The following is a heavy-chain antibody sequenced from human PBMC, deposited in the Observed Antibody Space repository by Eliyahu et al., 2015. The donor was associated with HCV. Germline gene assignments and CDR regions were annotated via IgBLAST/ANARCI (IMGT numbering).Heavy chain of an antibody. V-gene: IGHV4-59*01. Sequence: QVQLQESGPGLVKPSETLSLTCTVSGGSISSYYWSWXRQPPGKGLEWIGYIYYSGSTNYNPSLKSRVTISVDTSKNQFSLKLSSVTAADTAVYYCARDRRRDYYDSSGHNWFDPWGQGTLVTVSS. D-gene: IGHD3-22*01. CDR3: ARDRRRDYYDSSGHNWFDP. CDR1: GGSISSYY. CDR2: IYYSGST. J-gene: IGHJ5*02.